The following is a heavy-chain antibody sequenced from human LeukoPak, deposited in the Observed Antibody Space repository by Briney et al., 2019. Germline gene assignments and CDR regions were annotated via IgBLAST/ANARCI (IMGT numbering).Heavy chain of an antibody. J-gene: IGHJ4*02. CDR1: GFTFSSYS. CDR2: ISSSSSTI. V-gene: IGHV3-48*04. D-gene: IGHD3-22*01. CDR3: ATVPVQQSVVTSL. Sequence: GGSLRLSCAASGFTFSSYSMNWVRQAPGKGLEWVSYISSSSSTIYYADSVKGRFTISRDNAKNSLYLQMNSLRAEDTAVYYCATVPVQQSVVTSLWGQGTLVTVSS.